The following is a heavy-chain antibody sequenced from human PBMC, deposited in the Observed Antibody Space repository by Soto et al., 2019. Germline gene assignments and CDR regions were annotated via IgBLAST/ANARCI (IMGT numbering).Heavy chain of an antibody. Sequence: SETLSLTCTVSGGSISSYYWSWIRQPPGKGLEWIGYIYYSGSTNYNPSLKSRVTISVDTSKNQFSLKLSSVTAADTAVYYCARDRSENRDSQAIFDFWGQGTLVTVSS. CDR3: ARDRSENRDSQAIFDF. CDR2: IYYSGST. J-gene: IGHJ4*02. CDR1: GGSISSYY. D-gene: IGHD2-21*02. V-gene: IGHV4-59*01.